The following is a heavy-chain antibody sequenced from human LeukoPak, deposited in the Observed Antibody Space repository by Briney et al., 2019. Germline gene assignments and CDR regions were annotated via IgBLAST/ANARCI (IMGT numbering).Heavy chain of an antibody. J-gene: IGHJ4*02. V-gene: IGHV1-18*01. CDR3: ARERYYDSSGYPSYFDY. Sequence: ASVKVSCKAAGYTFTNYGISWVRQAPGQGLEWMGWISAYNGNRNYAQKFQGRVTMTTDTSTSTAYMELRSLRSDDTAVYYCARERYYDSSGYPSYFDYWGQGTLVTVSS. D-gene: IGHD3-22*01. CDR1: GYTFTNYG. CDR2: ISAYNGNR.